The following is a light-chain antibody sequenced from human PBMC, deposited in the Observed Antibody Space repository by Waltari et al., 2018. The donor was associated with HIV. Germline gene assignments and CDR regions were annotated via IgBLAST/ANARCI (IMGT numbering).Light chain of an antibody. CDR3: QQYNNFPIT. CDR2: AAS. V-gene: IGKV1-16*02. J-gene: IGKJ5*01. Sequence: IQMTQSPSSLSASVGDTVTITCRASQGVSNYLAWFQQKPGKAPKTLIYAASNLQSGVPSKIRGSGSGTDFTITISNLQPDDFATYYCQQYNNFPITFGQGTRLEIK. CDR1: QGVSNY.